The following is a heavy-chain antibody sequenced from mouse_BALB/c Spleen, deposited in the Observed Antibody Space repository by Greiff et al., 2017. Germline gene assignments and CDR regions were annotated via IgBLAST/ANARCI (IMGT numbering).Heavy chain of an antibody. V-gene: IGHV6-6*02. J-gene: IGHJ2*01. CDR1: GFTFSNYW. CDR3: TYYDYDY. CDR2: IRLKSNNYAT. Sequence: EVKVEESGGGLVQPGGSMKLSCVASGFTFSNYWMNWVRQSPEKGLEWVAEIRLKSNNYATHYAESVKGRFTISRDDSKSSVYLQMNNLRAEDTGIYYCTYYDYDYRGQGTTLTVSS. D-gene: IGHD2-4*01.